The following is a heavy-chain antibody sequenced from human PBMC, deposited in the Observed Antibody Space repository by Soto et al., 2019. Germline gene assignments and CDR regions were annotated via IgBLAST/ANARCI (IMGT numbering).Heavy chain of an antibody. Sequence: QVQLVQSGAEVKKPGASVKVSCKASGYTFTSYGISWVRQAPRQGLEWMGWISAYNGNTKYAQKLQGRVTMTTDTSTSTAYMELWSLRSDVTAGYYGASRAPPMDVWGQGTTVTVSS. CDR3: ASRAPPMDV. CDR1: GYTFTSYG. V-gene: IGHV1-18*01. CDR2: ISAYNGNT. J-gene: IGHJ6*02.